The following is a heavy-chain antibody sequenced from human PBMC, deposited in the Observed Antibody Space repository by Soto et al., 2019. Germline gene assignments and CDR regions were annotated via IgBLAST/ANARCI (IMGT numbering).Heavy chain of an antibody. Sequence: QVQLVQSGAEVKKPGASVKVSCKASGYTFTSYGISWVRQAPGQGLEWMGWISAYNGNTNYAQKLQGRVTMTTDTSTSTAYMELRSLRSDDTAVYYCARDLILRYFDWREGAFDIWGQGTMVTVSS. CDR3: ARDLILRYFDWREGAFDI. CDR1: GYTFTSYG. CDR2: ISAYNGNT. D-gene: IGHD3-9*01. J-gene: IGHJ3*02. V-gene: IGHV1-18*01.